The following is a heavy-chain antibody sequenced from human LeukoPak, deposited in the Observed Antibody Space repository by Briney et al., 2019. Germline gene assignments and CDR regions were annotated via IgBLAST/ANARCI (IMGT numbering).Heavy chain of an antibody. CDR1: GGSISSYY. V-gene: IGHV4-59*01. J-gene: IGHJ4*02. Sequence: AETLSLTCTVAGGSISSYYWSWIRQPPGKGLEWIGYIYYSGGTNYNPSLKGRVTISVDTPKNQSSLKLSSVTAADTAVYYCARGGGYCSSTSCYHFDYWGQGTLVTVSS. D-gene: IGHD2-2*01. CDR2: IYYSGGT. CDR3: ARGGGYCSSTSCYHFDY.